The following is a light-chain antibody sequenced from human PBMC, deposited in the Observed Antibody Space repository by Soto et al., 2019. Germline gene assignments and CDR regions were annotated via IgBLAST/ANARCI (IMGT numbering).Light chain of an antibody. CDR1: NSNIGSNT. V-gene: IGLV1-44*01. Sequence: QLVLTQPPSASGTPGQRVTISCSGSNSNIGSNTVNWYQQLPGTAPKLLIYYDNLRPSGVPDRISGSKSGTSASLAISGLQSDDEADYYCAAWDDSLDGWVFGGGTKLTVL. J-gene: IGLJ3*02. CDR3: AAWDDSLDGWV. CDR2: YDN.